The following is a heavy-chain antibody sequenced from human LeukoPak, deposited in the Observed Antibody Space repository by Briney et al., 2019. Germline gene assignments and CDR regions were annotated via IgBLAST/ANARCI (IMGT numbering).Heavy chain of an antibody. V-gene: IGHV3-74*01. J-gene: IGHJ4*02. CDR1: EFTSSHYW. CDR3: ARDSGGQWLVLFDY. CDR2: INSDGSRA. D-gene: IGHD6-19*01. Sequence: PGGSLRLSCAASEFTSSHYWMHWVRQAPGKGLEWVSRINSDGSRADYADSVKGRCTISRDNAKNTVYLQMDSLRAEDTAVYYCARDSGGQWLVLFDYWGQGTLVTVAS.